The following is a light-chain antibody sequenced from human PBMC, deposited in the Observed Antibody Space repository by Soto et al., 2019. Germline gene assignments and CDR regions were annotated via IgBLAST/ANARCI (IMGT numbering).Light chain of an antibody. J-gene: IGKJ2*01. Sequence: EIVLTQKKATLSLSPGERASLSCMASQSISSQLAWYQQKPGQAPRLLIYGASTTATGIPARFSGSGSGTEFTLTISSLQSEDFAVYNCQQYNKWPRTFGQGTNVDIK. CDR2: GAS. CDR3: QQYNKWPRT. V-gene: IGKV3-15*01. CDR1: QSISSQ.